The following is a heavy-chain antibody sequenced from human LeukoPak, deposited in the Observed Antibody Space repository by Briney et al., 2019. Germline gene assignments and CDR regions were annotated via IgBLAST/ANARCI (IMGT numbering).Heavy chain of an antibody. Sequence: ASVKVSCKASGYTFTSYDINWVRQATGQGLEWMGWMNPNSGNTGYAQKFQGRVTMTRNTSISTAYMELSSLRSEDTAVYYCAHARTRGWRLVGYYYYGIDVWGQGATVTVSS. CDR1: GYTFTSYD. D-gene: IGHD6-19*01. CDR2: MNPNSGNT. CDR3: AHARTRGWRLVGYYYYGIDV. J-gene: IGHJ6*02. V-gene: IGHV1-8*01.